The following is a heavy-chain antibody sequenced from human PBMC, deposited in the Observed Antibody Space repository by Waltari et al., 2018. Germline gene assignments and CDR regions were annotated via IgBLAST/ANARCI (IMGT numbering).Heavy chain of an antibody. Sequence: QVHLVQSGAEVKKPGASVKVSCKASGYTFTNHAIHWVRQAPGHRLEWMGWINVDNGNTIYYQEFHGRVTITRDTSATTVNMELSSLRSDDMAVYYCARASRRGYYYDSSGYFQEHYFDYWGQGALVTVSS. V-gene: IGHV1-3*03. CDR3: ARASRRGYYYDSSGYFQEHYFDY. CDR1: GYTFTNHA. CDR2: INVDNGNT. J-gene: IGHJ4*02. D-gene: IGHD3-22*01.